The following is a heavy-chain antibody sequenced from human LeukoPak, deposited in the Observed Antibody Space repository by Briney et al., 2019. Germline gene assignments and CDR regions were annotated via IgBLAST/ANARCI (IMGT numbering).Heavy chain of an antibody. Sequence: PSETLSLTCTVSGGSISSSSYYWGWIRQPPGKGLEWIGSIYYSGSTYYNPSLKSRVTISVDTSKNQFSLKLSSVTAADTAVYYCARHFGQQLVYHFDYWGQGTLVTVSS. CDR1: GGSISSSSYY. CDR2: IYYSGST. CDR3: ARHFGQQLVYHFDY. D-gene: IGHD6-13*01. J-gene: IGHJ4*02. V-gene: IGHV4-39*01.